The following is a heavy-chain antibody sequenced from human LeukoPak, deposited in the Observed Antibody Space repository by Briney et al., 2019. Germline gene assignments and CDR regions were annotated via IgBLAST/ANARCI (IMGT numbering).Heavy chain of an antibody. CDR3: ARERDIY. CDR1: GFTFSSYA. J-gene: IGHJ4*02. V-gene: IGHV3-30-3*01. CDR2: ISYDGSNK. Sequence: GGSLRLSCAASGFTFSSYAMHWVRQAPGKGLEWVAVISYDGSNKYYAGSVKGRFTISRDNSKNTLYLQMNSLRAEDTAVYYCARERDIYWGQGALVTVSS. D-gene: IGHD5-12*01.